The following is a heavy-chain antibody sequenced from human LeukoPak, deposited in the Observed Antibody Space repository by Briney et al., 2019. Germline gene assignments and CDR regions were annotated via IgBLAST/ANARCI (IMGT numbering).Heavy chain of an antibody. Sequence: SETLSLTCSVSGDSISSTTYYWGWIRQPPGKGLEWIGSIYYSGTTYYNPSLKSRVTISVDTSKNQFSLKLNSVTAADTAVYYCARRVWYSAFDIWGQGTMVTVSS. CDR3: ARRVWYSAFDI. CDR2: IYYSGTT. J-gene: IGHJ3*02. V-gene: IGHV4-39*01. CDR1: GDSISSTTYY. D-gene: IGHD1-1*01.